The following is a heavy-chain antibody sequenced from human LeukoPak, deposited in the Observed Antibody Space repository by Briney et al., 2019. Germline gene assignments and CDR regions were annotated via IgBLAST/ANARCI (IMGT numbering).Heavy chain of an antibody. Sequence: GGSLRLSCAASGFTFSSYSMNWVRQAPGKGLEWVSSISSRSTYIYYADSLKGRFTISRDNAKNSLYLQMNSLRAEDTAVYYCAARDSYGSGSYPIDYWGQGTMVTVSS. CDR2: ISSRSTYI. CDR1: GFTFSSYS. J-gene: IGHJ4*02. V-gene: IGHV3-21*01. D-gene: IGHD3-10*01. CDR3: AARDSYGSGSYPIDY.